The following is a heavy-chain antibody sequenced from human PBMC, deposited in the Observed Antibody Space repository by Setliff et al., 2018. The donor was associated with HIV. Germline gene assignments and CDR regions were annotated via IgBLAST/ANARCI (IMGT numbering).Heavy chain of an antibody. Sequence: SETLSLTCTVSGDSITSYYWTWIRQPPGKGLEWIGHIYYTGSTNYNPSLKSRVTISLDTSKNQFSLNLTSVTAADTAVYYCARRGDGYNYYWYFDIWGRGTLVTVSS. CDR2: IYYTGST. J-gene: IGHJ2*01. CDR3: ARRGDGYNYYWYFDI. CDR1: GDSITSYY. V-gene: IGHV4-59*08. D-gene: IGHD5-12*01.